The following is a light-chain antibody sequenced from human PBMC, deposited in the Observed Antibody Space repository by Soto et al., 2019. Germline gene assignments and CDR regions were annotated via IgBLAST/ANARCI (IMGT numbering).Light chain of an antibody. CDR3: QQDNSYWT. CDR2: KAS. CDR1: QSISSW. V-gene: IGKV1-5*03. J-gene: IGKJ1*01. Sequence: DIQMTQSPSTLSASVGDRVTITCRASQSISSWLAWYQQKPGKAPKLLIYKASNLESGVPSRFSGSGSGTEFTLTISSLQPDDLATYYCQQDNSYWTFGQGTKVEIK.